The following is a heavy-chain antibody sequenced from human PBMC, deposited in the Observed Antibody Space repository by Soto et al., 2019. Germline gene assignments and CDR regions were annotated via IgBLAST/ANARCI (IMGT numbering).Heavy chain of an antibody. CDR2: IYNGVST. Sequence: QLQLQESGPGLLKPSETLSLTCTVSGGSISNNYYWDWIRQPPGKGLEWIATIYNGVSTFYNPSLKSRVTISIDMSRDQFSLKLSSVTAADTAIYYCATRGLAAAGSYHPWGQGTLVTVSS. D-gene: IGHD6-13*01. V-gene: IGHV4-39*01. CDR1: GGSISNNYY. J-gene: IGHJ5*02. CDR3: ATRGLAAAGSYHP.